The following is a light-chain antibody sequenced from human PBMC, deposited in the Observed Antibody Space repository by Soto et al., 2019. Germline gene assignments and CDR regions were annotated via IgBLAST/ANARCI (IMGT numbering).Light chain of an antibody. J-gene: IGKJ1*01. Sequence: IRGTQWPGSVSASVGDRVTITCRASQSISSYLNWYQQKPGKAPKLLIYAASSLQSGVPSRFSGSGSGTDFTLTISSLQPEDFATYYCQQSYSTPWTFGQGTKVDIK. CDR3: QQSYSTPWT. CDR1: QSISSY. V-gene: IGKV1-39*01. CDR2: AAS.